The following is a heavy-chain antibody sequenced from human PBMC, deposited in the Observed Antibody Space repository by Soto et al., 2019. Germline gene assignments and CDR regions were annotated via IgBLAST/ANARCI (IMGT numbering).Heavy chain of an antibody. D-gene: IGHD3-10*01. J-gene: IGHJ4*02. CDR2: IYYSGST. CDR3: ARGVSSYYFDY. Sequence: SETLSLTCTVSGGSISSGGYYWSWIRQHPGKGLEWIGYIYYSGSTYYNPSLKSRVTISVDTSKNQFSLKLSSVTAADTAVCYCARGVSSYYFDYWGQGTLVTVSS. V-gene: IGHV4-31*03. CDR1: GGSISSGGYY.